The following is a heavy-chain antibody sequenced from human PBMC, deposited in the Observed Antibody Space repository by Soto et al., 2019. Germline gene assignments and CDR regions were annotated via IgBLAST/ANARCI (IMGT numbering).Heavy chain of an antibody. D-gene: IGHD1-1*01. Sequence: ASVKVSCKVSGYTLTELSMHWVRQAPGQGLEWMGIINPNSGSTNYAQKFQGRVTMTRDTSTSTVYMELSSLRSEDTAIYFCSRGYPPRDQLGNLPGAFWGQGTLVTVSS. CDR3: SRGYPPRDQLGNLPGAF. CDR1: GYTLTELS. CDR2: INPNSGST. V-gene: IGHV1-46*03. J-gene: IGHJ4*02.